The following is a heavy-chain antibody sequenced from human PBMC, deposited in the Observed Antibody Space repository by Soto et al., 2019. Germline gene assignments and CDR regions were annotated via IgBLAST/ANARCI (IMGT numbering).Heavy chain of an antibody. CDR1: GGSISRYY. CDR2: IYYSGST. J-gene: IGHJ4*02. CDR3: ARTYSGYDPFFDY. D-gene: IGHD5-12*01. V-gene: IGHV4-59*01. Sequence: SETLSLTCTVSGGSISRYYWSWIRQPPGKGLEWIGYIYYSGSTNYNPSLKSRVTISVDTSKNQFSLKLSSVTAADTAVYYCARTYSGYDPFFDYWGQGTLVTVSS.